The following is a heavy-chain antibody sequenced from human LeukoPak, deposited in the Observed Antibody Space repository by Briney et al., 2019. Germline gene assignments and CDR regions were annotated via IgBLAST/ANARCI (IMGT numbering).Heavy chain of an antibody. J-gene: IGHJ3*02. D-gene: IGHD1-26*01. CDR2: IYYSGST. Sequence: SETLSLTCAVYGGSISSYYWSWIRQPPGKGLEWIGYIYYSGSTNYNPSLKSRVTISVDTSKNQFSLKLSSVTAADTAVYYCARHPRNSGCYFSTGLNSWGAFDIWGQGTMVTVSS. CDR3: ARHPRNSGCYFSTGLNSWGAFDI. CDR1: GGSISSYY. V-gene: IGHV4-59*08.